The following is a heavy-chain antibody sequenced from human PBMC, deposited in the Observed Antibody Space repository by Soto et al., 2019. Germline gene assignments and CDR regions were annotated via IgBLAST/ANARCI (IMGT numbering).Heavy chain of an antibody. D-gene: IGHD3-10*01. Sequence: QVQLVQSGAEVKKPGSSVKVSCKAYGGTFSSYAIGWVRQAPGQGLEWMGGIIPIFGTANYAQKFQGRVTITADESTSTAYMELSSLRSEDTAVYYCAKSITPIPKVPHDAFDIWGQGTMVTVST. CDR1: GGTFSSYA. J-gene: IGHJ3*02. V-gene: IGHV1-69*01. CDR3: AKSITPIPKVPHDAFDI. CDR2: IIPIFGTA.